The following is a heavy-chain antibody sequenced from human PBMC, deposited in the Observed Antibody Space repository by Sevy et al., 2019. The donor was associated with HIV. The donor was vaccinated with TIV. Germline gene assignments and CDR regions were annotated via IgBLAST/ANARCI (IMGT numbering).Heavy chain of an antibody. CDR1: GFTFSSYW. J-gene: IGHJ3*02. CDR2: IKQEGSEK. CDR3: ARDRGYSSGWSDAFDI. D-gene: IGHD6-19*01. Sequence: GGSLRLSCAASGFTFSSYWMSWVRQAPGKGLEWVANIKQEGSEKYYVDSVKGRFTISRDNAKNSLYLQMNSLRAEDTAVYYCARDRGYSSGWSDAFDIWGQGTMVTVSS. V-gene: IGHV3-7*01.